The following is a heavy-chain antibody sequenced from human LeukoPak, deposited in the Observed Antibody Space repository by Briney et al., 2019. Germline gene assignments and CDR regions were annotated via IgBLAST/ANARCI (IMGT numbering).Heavy chain of an antibody. CDR3: AKDSGVVYFDY. V-gene: IGHV3-9*01. Sequence: PGGSLRLSCAASGFTFDDYAMHWVRQAPGKGLEWVSGISWNSGSIGYADSVKGRFTISRDNAKNSLYLQMNSLRAEDTALYYCAKDSGVVYFDYWGQGTLVTVSS. J-gene: IGHJ4*02. D-gene: IGHD2-15*01. CDR2: ISWNSGSI. CDR1: GFTFDDYA.